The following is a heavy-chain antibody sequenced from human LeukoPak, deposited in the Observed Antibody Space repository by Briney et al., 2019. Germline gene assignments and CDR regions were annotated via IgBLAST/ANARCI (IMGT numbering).Heavy chain of an antibody. CDR2: ISGGGGTT. CDR3: AKDDDWGRYKH. CDR1: GVTFNNYA. V-gene: IGHV3-23*01. D-gene: IGHD3-16*01. J-gene: IGHJ1*01. Sequence: GGSLRLSCAASGVTFNNYAMSWVRQAPGKGLEWVSVISGGGGTTDYADSVTGRFTISRDDSKNTLYLQMNSLRAEDTAVYYCAKDDDWGRYKHWGQGTLVTVSS.